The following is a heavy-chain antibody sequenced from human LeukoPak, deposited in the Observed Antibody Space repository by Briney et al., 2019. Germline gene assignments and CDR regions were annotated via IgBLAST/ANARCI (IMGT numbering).Heavy chain of an antibody. V-gene: IGHV4-39*01. D-gene: IGHD5-24*01. CDR2: IHYDGNT. Sequence: SETLSLTCTVSGGSISSSTYSWTWIRQPPGKGLEWIGSIHYDGNTYYKPSLKSRVTISVDTSKIQFSPRLSSATAADMATYYCARHSLNNYGSYYWGQGTLVTVSS. CDR3: ARHSLNNYGSYY. J-gene: IGHJ4*02. CDR1: GGSISSSTYS.